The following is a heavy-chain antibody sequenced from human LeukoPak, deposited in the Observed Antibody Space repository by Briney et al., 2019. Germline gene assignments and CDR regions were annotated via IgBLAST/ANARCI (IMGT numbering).Heavy chain of an antibody. CDR2: IFPGNSDT. D-gene: IGHD1-1*01. Sequence: KPGESLKISCEGSGYSFPSYWIGWARQTPGKGLEWMAIIFPGNSDTIYSPSSQGQVTISADKSISTAYLQWRGLKASDTAKYYCVRHNNYALDYWGQGTLVTVSS. CDR3: VRHNNYALDY. V-gene: IGHV5-51*01. CDR1: GYSFPSYW. J-gene: IGHJ4*02.